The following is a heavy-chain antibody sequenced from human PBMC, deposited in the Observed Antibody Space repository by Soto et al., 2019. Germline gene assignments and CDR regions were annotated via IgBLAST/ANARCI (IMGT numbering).Heavy chain of an antibody. V-gene: IGHV1-24*01. D-gene: IGHD6-19*01. CDR2: FDPEDGET. Sequence: GASVKVSCKVSGYTLTELSMHWVRQAPGKGLEWMGGFDPEDGETIYAQKFQGRVTMTEDTSTDTAYMELSSLRSEDTAVYYCATDLAYSSGWYYDSWGQGALVTVSS. CDR3: ATDLAYSSGWYYDS. CDR1: GYTLTELS. J-gene: IGHJ4*02.